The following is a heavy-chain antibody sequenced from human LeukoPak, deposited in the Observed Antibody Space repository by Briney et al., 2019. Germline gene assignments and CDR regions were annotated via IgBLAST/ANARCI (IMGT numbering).Heavy chain of an antibody. CDR3: ARGVTSTSRGS. CDR2: IYSGGGT. D-gene: IGHD2-2*01. Sequence: PGGSLRLSCAASGFTVSNSYMNWVRQAPGKGLERVSVIYSGGGTAYADSVKDRFTISRDTSKNTLYLQMSSLRAEDTAMYYCARGVTSTSRGSWGQGTLVTVSS. CDR1: GFTVSNSY. V-gene: IGHV3-66*01. J-gene: IGHJ5*02.